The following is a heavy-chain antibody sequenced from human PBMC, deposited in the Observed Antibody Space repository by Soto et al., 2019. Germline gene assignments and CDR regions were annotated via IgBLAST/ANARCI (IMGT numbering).Heavy chain of an antibody. D-gene: IGHD5-18*01. V-gene: IGHV1-2*02. Sequence: EASVKVSCKASGYTFTGYYMHWVRQAPGQGLEWMGWINPNSGGTNYAQKFQGRVTMTRDTSISTAYMELSRLRSDDTAVYYCARVLEPEWIQLNNWFDPWGQGTLVTVSS. CDR1: GYTFTGYY. CDR3: ARVLEPEWIQLNNWFDP. J-gene: IGHJ5*02. CDR2: INPNSGGT.